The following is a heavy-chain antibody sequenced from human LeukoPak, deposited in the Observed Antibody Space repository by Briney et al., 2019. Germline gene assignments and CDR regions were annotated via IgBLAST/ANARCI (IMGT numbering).Heavy chain of an antibody. CDR1: GFTFTAFY. D-gene: IGHD2-15*01. V-gene: IGHV1-2*02. CDR3: VTSTGYFNTWGAFDI. J-gene: IGHJ3*02. CDR2: IHLNSGAT. Sequence: GASVKVSCKTSGFTFTAFYMHWVRQAPGQGLEWMAWIHLNSGATNYAQKFQGRVSMTRDTSISTAYMELSSPRSDDTAVYYCVTSTGYFNTWGAFDIWGQGTMVTVSS.